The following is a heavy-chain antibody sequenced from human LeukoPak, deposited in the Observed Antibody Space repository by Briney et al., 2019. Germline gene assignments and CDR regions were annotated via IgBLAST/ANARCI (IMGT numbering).Heavy chain of an antibody. Sequence: SETLSLTCTVSLASISSGNYYWTWIRQPPGKGLEWIGYVFYTGSTNYNPSPKSRVSISIDTSRNQFSLKVNSVTAADTAVYYCARAPLGVHGPFDYWGQGAQVTVSS. CDR1: LASISSGNYY. D-gene: IGHD3-10*01. J-gene: IGHJ4*02. CDR2: VFYTGST. V-gene: IGHV4-61*01. CDR3: ARAPLGVHGPFDY.